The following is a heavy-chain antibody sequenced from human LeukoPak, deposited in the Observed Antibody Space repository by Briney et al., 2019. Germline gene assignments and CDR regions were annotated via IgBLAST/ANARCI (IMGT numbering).Heavy chain of an antibody. J-gene: IGHJ4*02. CDR1: GFRFSDYV. CDR2: ISSDGSIT. Sequence: QPGGSLRLSCAASGFRFSDYVMHWVRQAPGKGLVWVSRISSDGSITSYADAVKGRFTSSRDNAKNTMYLQMNSLRAEDTAVYYCARDLEWVLYDYWGLGTLVTVSS. V-gene: IGHV3-74*01. D-gene: IGHD3-3*01. CDR3: ARDLEWVLYDY.